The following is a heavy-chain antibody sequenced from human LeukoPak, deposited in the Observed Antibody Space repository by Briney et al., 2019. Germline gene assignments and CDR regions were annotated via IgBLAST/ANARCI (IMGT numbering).Heavy chain of an antibody. CDR2: FDSEDGET. Sequence: ASVKVSCKVSGDTLTEVSMHWVRQAPGKGLEWMGGFDSEDGETIYAQKFHGRVTMTEETSTDTAYTELSSLRSEDTAVYYCATDFLSGYNPTDLWGTLDYWGQGTLVTVSS. CDR1: GDTLTEVS. D-gene: IGHD5-18*01. CDR3: ATDFLSGYNPTDLWGTLDY. V-gene: IGHV1-24*01. J-gene: IGHJ4*02.